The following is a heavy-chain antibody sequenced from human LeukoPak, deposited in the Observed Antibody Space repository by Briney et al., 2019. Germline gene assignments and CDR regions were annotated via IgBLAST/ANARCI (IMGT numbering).Heavy chain of an antibody. J-gene: IGHJ4*02. CDR2: IYSGGST. Sequence: GGSLRLSCAASGFTVSSNCMSWVRQAPGKGLEWVSVIYSGGSTYYADSVKGRFTISRDNSKNTLYLQMNSLRAEDTAVYYCARAVPSTSAPLFDYWGQGTLVTVSS. D-gene: IGHD3-3*01. CDR3: ARAVPSTSAPLFDY. V-gene: IGHV3-66*01. CDR1: GFTVSSNC.